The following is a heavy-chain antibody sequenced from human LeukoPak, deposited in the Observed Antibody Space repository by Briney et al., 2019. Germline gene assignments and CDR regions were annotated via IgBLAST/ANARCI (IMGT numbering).Heavy chain of an antibody. J-gene: IGHJ6*04. CDR2: IHRGESVT. CDR1: GYSFTSYW. Sequence: GESLKISCKGSGYSFTSYWIGWVRQLPGKGLEWMGIIHRGESVTSTSPSFQGQVTISADKSISTAYRQLSSLKASDTAMYYCARQSGGSRYYYYYYGMDVWGKGTTVTVSS. CDR3: ARQSGGSRYYYYYYGMDV. D-gene: IGHD3-10*01. V-gene: IGHV5-51*01.